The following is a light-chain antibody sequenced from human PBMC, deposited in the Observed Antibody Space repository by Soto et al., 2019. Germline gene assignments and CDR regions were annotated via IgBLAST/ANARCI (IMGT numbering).Light chain of an antibody. CDR1: SSNIGAGYD. CDR2: GNT. Sequence: QSVLTQPPSVSGAPGQRLTLSRTGSSSNIGAGYDVHWYQQLPGAAPKVVIYGNTNRPSGVPDRFSGSKSGPSASLVITGLQAEDEADYYCLSYDKSLSGYVFGAGTKVTVL. J-gene: IGLJ1*01. V-gene: IGLV1-40*01. CDR3: LSYDKSLSGYV.